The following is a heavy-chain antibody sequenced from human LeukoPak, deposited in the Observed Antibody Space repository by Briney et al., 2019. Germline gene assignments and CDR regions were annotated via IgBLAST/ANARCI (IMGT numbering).Heavy chain of an antibody. Sequence: PGGSLRLSCTDSGFSFTPFAMHWVRQSPGKGLEWVAVTSNHGNDQFYADSVKGRFTISRDNSKKTLYLQMDSLRPEDTGVYYCTRDRGAMNDFDSWGQGTLVTVSS. J-gene: IGHJ4*02. CDR2: TSNHGNDQ. CDR3: TRDRGAMNDFDS. CDR1: GFSFTPFA. D-gene: IGHD2-2*01. V-gene: IGHV3-30*01.